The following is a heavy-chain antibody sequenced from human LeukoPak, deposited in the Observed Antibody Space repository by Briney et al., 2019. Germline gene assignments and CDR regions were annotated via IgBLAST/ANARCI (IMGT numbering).Heavy chain of an antibody. CDR3: AKDTGRYSYGYTEYFQH. Sequence: GRSLRLSCAASGFTFDDYAMHWVRQAPGKGLEWVSGISWYSGSIGYADSVKGRFTISRDNNKNSLYLQMNSLRTEDTALYYCAKDTGRYSYGYTEYFQHWGQGTLVTVSS. CDR1: GFTFDDYA. CDR2: ISWYSGSI. J-gene: IGHJ1*01. D-gene: IGHD5-18*01. V-gene: IGHV3-9*01.